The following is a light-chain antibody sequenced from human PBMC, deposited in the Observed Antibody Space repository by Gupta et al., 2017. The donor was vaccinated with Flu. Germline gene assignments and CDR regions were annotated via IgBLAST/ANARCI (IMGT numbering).Light chain of an antibody. J-gene: IGKJ1*01. V-gene: IGKV1-9*01. CDR3: QQLKT. Sequence: AWYQQKRGRAPNLLINGASALHSGVPSRFSGSVSGTEFTLTISSLQPEDFATYYCQQLKTFGQGNKVEMK. CDR2: GAS.